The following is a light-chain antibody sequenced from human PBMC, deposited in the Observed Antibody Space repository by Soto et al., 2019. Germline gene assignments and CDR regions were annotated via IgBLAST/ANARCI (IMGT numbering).Light chain of an antibody. V-gene: IGKV3-20*01. Sequence: EIVLTQSPGTLSFSPGERATLSCRATQSVSSNYLAWYQQKSGQAPRLLIYGASSRATGIPDRFSGGGSGTDFTLTITRLEPEDFAVYFCLQYGGLPRTLGQGTKVDIK. CDR1: QSVSSNY. J-gene: IGKJ1*01. CDR2: GAS. CDR3: LQYGGLPRT.